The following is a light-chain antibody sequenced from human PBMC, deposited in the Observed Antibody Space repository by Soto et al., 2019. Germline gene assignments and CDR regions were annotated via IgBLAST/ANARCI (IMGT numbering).Light chain of an antibody. CDR2: ANS. V-gene: IGLV1-40*01. J-gene: IGLJ1*01. Sequence: QSVLTQPPSVSGAPGQRVTIPCTGSSSNVGAGFDVHWYQQLPRTAPKLLIYANSNRPSGVPDRFSGSKSGTSASLANTGLQAEDEADYYCQSYDSSLSVYVFGTGTKPTVL. CDR1: SSNVGAGFD. CDR3: QSYDSSLSVYV.